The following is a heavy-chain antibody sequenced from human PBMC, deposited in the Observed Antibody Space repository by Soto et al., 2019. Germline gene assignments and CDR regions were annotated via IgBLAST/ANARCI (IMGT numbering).Heavy chain of an antibody. D-gene: IGHD6-13*01. CDR2: ISGSGGST. Sequence: EVQRLDSGGGLVQPGGCLRLSCAASGFTFGSYALNWVRLAPGKGLEWVSTISGSGGSTYYADSVKGRFAISRDNSKNTLYLHMNSLRAEDTAVYYCAKEAAAGLYYFDYWGQGTLVTVSS. J-gene: IGHJ4*02. CDR1: GFTFGSYA. CDR3: AKEAAAGLYYFDY. V-gene: IGHV3-23*01.